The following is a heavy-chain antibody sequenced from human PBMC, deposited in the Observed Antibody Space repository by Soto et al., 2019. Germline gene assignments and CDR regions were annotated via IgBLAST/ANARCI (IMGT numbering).Heavy chain of an antibody. CDR2: ISAYNGDT. D-gene: IGHD3-9*01. J-gene: IGHJ6*02. V-gene: IGHV1-18*01. CDR1: GYTFTNYG. Sequence: ASVKVSCKASGYTFTNYGITWVRQAPGQGLEWMGWISAYNGDTNYAQNLQCRVTTTTDTSASTAYMELRSLRSDDTAVYYCAKDGDYDILTGDIYYYGLDVWG. CDR3: AKDGDYDILTGDIYYYGLDV.